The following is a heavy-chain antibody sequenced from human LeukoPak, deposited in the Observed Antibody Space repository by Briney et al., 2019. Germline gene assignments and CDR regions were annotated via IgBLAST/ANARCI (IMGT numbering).Heavy chain of an antibody. V-gene: IGHV3-7*02. Sequence: GGSLRLSCAASGFTLSNYWMSWFRQAPGKGLGWVANIKQDGSETYYVDSVKGRFTISRDNAKNSLYLQMNTLRAADTAVYHCLISVTAHHYYGMDLGGQGTTVTVSS. D-gene: IGHD4-23*01. CDR3: LISVTAHHYYGMDL. J-gene: IGHJ6*02. CDR1: GFTLSNYW. CDR2: IKQDGSET.